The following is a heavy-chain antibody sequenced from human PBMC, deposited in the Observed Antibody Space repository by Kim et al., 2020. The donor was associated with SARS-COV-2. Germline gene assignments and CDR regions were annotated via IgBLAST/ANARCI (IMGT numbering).Heavy chain of an antibody. CDR3: AKGGYYYGSGLYDSPDY. Sequence: GGSLRLSCAASGLTFDDYAMHWVRQAPGKGLEWVAVIRWNSGNKGYADSVKGRFTISRDNAKNSLYLQMNSLRAEDTALYYCAKGGYYYGSGLYDSPDYLGQGTLVPGS. D-gene: IGHD3-10*01. J-gene: IGHJ4*02. V-gene: IGHV3-9*01. CDR2: IRWNSGNK. CDR1: GLTFDDYA.